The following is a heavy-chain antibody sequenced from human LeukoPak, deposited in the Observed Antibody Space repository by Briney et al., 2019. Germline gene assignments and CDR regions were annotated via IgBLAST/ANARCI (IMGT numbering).Heavy chain of an antibody. Sequence: GGSLRLSCAASGFTFSDYYMSWIRQAPGKGLEWVSYISSSGSTIYYAHSVKGRFTISRDNAKNSLYLQMNSLRAEDTAVYYCARDHRSGSFNYGDYHWGQGTLVTVSS. CDR3: ARDHRSGSFNYGDYH. CDR2: ISSSGSTI. CDR1: GFTFSDYY. D-gene: IGHD4-17*01. V-gene: IGHV3-11*01. J-gene: IGHJ4*02.